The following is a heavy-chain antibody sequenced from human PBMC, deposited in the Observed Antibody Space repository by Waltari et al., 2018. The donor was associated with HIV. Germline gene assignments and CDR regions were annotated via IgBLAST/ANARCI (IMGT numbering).Heavy chain of an antibody. CDR1: GFTLSDYI. CDR2: IGVGETTT. V-gene: IGHV3-48*04. CDR3: ARDPTAGLDV. J-gene: IGHJ6*02. Sequence: EVQLVESGGDLIQPGGSLRLSCVASGFTLSDYIINWVRQAPGKGLEWVSYIGVGETTTHSADSVKGRFTISRDNAENSVFLHMNSLTAEDSGVYYCARDPTAGLDVWGQGTAVTVSS.